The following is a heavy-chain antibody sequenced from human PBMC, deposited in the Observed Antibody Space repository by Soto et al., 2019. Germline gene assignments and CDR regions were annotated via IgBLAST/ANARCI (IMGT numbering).Heavy chain of an antibody. CDR1: GVSISSSSYY. CDR2: IYYSGST. Sequence: SETLSLTCTVSGVSISSSSYYWGWIRQPPGKGLEWIGSIYYSGSTYYNPSLKSRVTISVDTSKNHFSLKLSSVTAADTAVYYCARGKDEWLAPGFDHWGQGTLVTVSS. D-gene: IGHD6-19*01. CDR3: ARGKDEWLAPGFDH. V-gene: IGHV4-39*02. J-gene: IGHJ4*02.